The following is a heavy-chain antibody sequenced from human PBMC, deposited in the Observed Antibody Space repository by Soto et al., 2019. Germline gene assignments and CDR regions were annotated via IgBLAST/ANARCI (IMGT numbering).Heavy chain of an antibody. J-gene: IGHJ4*02. CDR2: IGGAGDKT. V-gene: IGHV3-23*01. Sequence: GGSLRLSCAASGFTFSYYVMHWVRQAPGKGLEWLSTIGGAGDKTDYADSVRDRIIVYRDNSKNLLYLQIHNLRAEDSAVYYCAKDISIVRARDEYWGQGTLVTVSS. CDR3: AKDISIVRARDEY. CDR1: GFTFSYYV. D-gene: IGHD2-2*01.